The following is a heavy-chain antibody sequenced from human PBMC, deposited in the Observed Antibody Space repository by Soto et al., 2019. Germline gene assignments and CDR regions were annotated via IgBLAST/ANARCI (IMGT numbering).Heavy chain of an antibody. Sequence: QVHLVQSGAEVKKPGSSVNVSCKASGGTFSNYAITWVRQAPGQGLEWVGRIIPIFGTTNVAQKFQGRGTITADESTTTDYMELSGLTSDDTAVYYCAKDGGADGYFGNWLDPWGQGTLVTVSS. CDR1: GGTFSNYA. V-gene: IGHV1-69*15. J-gene: IGHJ5*02. CDR3: AKDGGADGYFGNWLDP. D-gene: IGHD5-12*01. CDR2: IIPIFGTT.